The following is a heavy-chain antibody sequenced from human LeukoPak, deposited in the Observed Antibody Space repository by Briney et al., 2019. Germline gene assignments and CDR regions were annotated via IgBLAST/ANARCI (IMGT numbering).Heavy chain of an antibody. CDR3: ARDFSNVVVTAILEYNWFDP. CDR1: GYTFTSYG. J-gene: IGHJ5*02. Sequence: ASVKVSCKASGYTFTSYGISWVRQAPGQGLEWMGWTSAYNGNTNYAQKLQGRVTMTTDTSTSTAYMELRSLRSDDTAVYYCARDFSNVVVTAILEYNWFDPWGQGTLVTVSS. D-gene: IGHD2-21*02. CDR2: TSAYNGNT. V-gene: IGHV1-18*01.